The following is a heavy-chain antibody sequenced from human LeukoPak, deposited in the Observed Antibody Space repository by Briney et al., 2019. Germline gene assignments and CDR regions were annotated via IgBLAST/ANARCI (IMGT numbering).Heavy chain of an antibody. CDR1: GGTFSSYA. Sequence: SVKVSCKASGGTFSSYAISWVRQAPGQGLEWMGGIIPIFGTANYAQKFQGRVTITADKSTSTAYMELSGLRSEDTAVYYCATEVESYSSGWDDAFDIWGQGTMVTVSS. CDR2: IIPIFGTA. CDR3: ATEVESYSSGWDDAFDI. V-gene: IGHV1-69*06. D-gene: IGHD6-19*01. J-gene: IGHJ3*02.